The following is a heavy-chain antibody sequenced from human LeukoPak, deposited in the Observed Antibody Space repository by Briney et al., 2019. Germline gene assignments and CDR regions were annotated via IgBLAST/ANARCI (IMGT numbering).Heavy chain of an antibody. Sequence: SETLSLTCTSSGGSLIGYYWTWIRQPAGKGLEWIGRIFSSGSTNYNPSLKSRVTMSVDTSKNQVSLRLSSVTAADTAVYYCARARSGWYFDYWGQGHLVTVSS. V-gene: IGHV4-4*07. CDR3: ARARSGWYFDY. CDR1: GGSLIGYY. J-gene: IGHJ4*02. D-gene: IGHD6-19*01. CDR2: IFSSGST.